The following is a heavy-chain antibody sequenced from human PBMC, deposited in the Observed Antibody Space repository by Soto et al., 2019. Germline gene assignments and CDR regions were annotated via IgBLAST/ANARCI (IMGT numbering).Heavy chain of an antibody. Sequence: ASVKVSCKASGYTFTSYGISWVRQAPGQGLEWMGWISAYNGNTNYAQKLQGRVTMTTDTSTSTAYMELRSLRSDDTAVYYCARDCSGGSCYYYYGMDVWGQGTTVTSP. J-gene: IGHJ6*02. CDR1: GYTFTSYG. V-gene: IGHV1-18*04. D-gene: IGHD2-15*01. CDR2: ISAYNGNT. CDR3: ARDCSGGSCYYYYGMDV.